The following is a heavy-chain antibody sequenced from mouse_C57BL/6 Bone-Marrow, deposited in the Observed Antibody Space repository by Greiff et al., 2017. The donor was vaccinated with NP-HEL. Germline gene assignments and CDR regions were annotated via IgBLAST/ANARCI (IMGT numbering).Heavy chain of an antibody. CDR3: ARDGYYAWCAY. CDR1: GYTFTSYW. CDR2: IDPSDSYT. V-gene: IGHV1-50*01. Sequence: QVQLQQPGAELVKPGASVKLSCKASGYTFTSYWMQWVKQRPGQGLEWIGEIDPSDSYTNYNQKFKGKATLTVDTSSSTAYMQLSSLTSEDSAVYYCARDGYYAWCAYWGQGTLVTVSA. J-gene: IGHJ3*01. D-gene: IGHD2-3*01.